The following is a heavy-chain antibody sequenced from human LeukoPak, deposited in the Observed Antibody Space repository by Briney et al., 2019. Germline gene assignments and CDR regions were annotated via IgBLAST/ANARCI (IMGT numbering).Heavy chain of an antibody. CDR3: ATGAPPNYDFWSGYPYYYYYYGMDV. CDR1: GYTFTSYG. CDR2: ISAYNGNT. J-gene: IGHJ6*02. Sequence: ASVKVSCKASGYTFTSYGISWVRQAPGQGLEWMGWISAYNGNTNYAQKLQGRVTMTTDTSTSTAYMELRSLRSEDTAVYYCATGAPPNYDFWSGYPYYYYYYGMDVWGQGTTVTVSS. D-gene: IGHD3-3*01. V-gene: IGHV1-18*01.